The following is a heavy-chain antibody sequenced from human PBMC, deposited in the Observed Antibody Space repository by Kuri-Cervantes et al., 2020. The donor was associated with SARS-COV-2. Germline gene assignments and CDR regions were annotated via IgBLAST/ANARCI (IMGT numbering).Heavy chain of an antibody. D-gene: IGHD3-10*01. V-gene: IGHV3-30-3*01. CDR2: ISYDGSNK. Sequence: GESLKISCAASGFTFSSYAMHWVRQAPGKGLEWAAVISYDGSNKYYADSVKGRFTISRDNSKNTLYLQMNSLRAEDTAVYYCARDDGSGSYFTFDYWGQGTLVTVSS. CDR1: GFTFSSYA. J-gene: IGHJ4*02. CDR3: ARDDGSGSYFTFDY.